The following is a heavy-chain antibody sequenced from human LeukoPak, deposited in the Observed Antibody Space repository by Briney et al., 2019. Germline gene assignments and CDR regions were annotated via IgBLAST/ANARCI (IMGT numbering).Heavy chain of an antibody. CDR2: ISGSGGST. Sequence: GGSLRLSCAASGFTFSSYAMSWVRQAPGKGLEWVSAISGSGGSTYYADSVKGRFTISRDNSKNTLYLQMNSLRAEDTAVYYCAKARILYSVGPHSENYYFGYWGQGTLVTVSS. V-gene: IGHV3-23*01. CDR3: AKARILYSVGPHSENYYFGY. J-gene: IGHJ4*02. CDR1: GFTFSSYA. D-gene: IGHD2-15*01.